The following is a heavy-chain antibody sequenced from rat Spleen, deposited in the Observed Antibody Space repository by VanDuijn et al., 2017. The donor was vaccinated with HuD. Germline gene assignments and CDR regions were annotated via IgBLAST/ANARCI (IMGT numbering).Heavy chain of an antibody. J-gene: IGHJ2*01. CDR2: ISYDDRST. Sequence: EVQLVESGGGLVQPGRSLKLSCAASGFTFSDFYMAWVRQAPTKGLEWVATISYDDRSTYYRDSVKGRFTISRDIAKNTLYLQMDSLRSEDTATYYCARRGDYFDYWGQGVMVTVSS. CDR3: ARRGDYFDY. V-gene: IGHV5-29*01. CDR1: GFTFSDFY.